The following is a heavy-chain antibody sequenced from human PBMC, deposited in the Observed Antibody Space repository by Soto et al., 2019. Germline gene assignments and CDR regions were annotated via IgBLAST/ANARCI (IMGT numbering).Heavy chain of an antibody. CDR2: IYYSGST. J-gene: IGHJ5*02. Sequence: PSETLSLTCTVSVGSISSYYWSWIRQPPGKGLEWIGYIYYSGSTNYNPSLKSRVTISVDTSKNQFSLKLSSVTAADTAVYYCARAYSSGWYNWFDPWGQGTLVTVSS. V-gene: IGHV4-59*01. CDR1: VGSISSYY. D-gene: IGHD6-19*01. CDR3: ARAYSSGWYNWFDP.